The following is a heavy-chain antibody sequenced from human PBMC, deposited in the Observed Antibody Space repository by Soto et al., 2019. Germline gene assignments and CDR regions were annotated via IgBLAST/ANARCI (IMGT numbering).Heavy chain of an antibody. CDR2: ISYSGST. D-gene: IGHD1-26*01. CDR3: ARDPVGVTHFDY. V-gene: IGHV4-59*01. J-gene: IGHJ4*02. CDR1: GGSISSYY. Sequence: SETLSLTCTVSGGSISSYYWSWIRQPPGRGLEWIGYISYSGSTNYNPSLKSRVTISVDTSKNQFSLKLSSVTAADTAIYYCARDPVGVTHFDYWGQRAPVTVSS.